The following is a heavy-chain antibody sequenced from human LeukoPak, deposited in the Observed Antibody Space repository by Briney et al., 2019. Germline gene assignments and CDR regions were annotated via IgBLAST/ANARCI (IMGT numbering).Heavy chain of an antibody. CDR3: AKNIGGFDY. CDR2: VSASDGSR. D-gene: IGHD4-23*01. Sequence: GGTLRLSCEASGFSFSSYGMSWVRQAPGEGLEWVSGVSASDGSRYYADSLKGRFTISRDNSKNTLYLQINSLRAEDTAVYYCAKNIGGFDYWGQGTLVTVSS. J-gene: IGHJ4*02. CDR1: GFSFSSYG. V-gene: IGHV3-23*01.